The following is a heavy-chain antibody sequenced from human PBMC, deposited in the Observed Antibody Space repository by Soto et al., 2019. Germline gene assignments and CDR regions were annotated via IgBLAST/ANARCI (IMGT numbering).Heavy chain of an antibody. CDR2: IYYSGST. CDR1: CGSVISGSYY. D-gene: IGHD5-12*01. Sequence: SETLSLTCTFSCGSVISGSYYWSWIRQPPGKGLEWVGYIYYSGSTNYNPSLKSRVTISVDTSKNQFSLKLSSVTAADTAVYYCAREVEYSGYDHIDYWGQGTLVTVSS. V-gene: IGHV4-61*01. J-gene: IGHJ4*02. CDR3: AREVEYSGYDHIDY.